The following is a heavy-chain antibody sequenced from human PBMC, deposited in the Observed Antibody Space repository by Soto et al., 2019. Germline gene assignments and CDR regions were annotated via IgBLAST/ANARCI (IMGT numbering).Heavy chain of an antibody. D-gene: IGHD4-4*01. CDR3: AKYRWGATTVTSIN. Sequence: EVQLLESGGELVEPGGSLRLSCVGSGFTFSSYPMNWVRQAPGKGLEWVSAISGTSDMTYYANSVTGRFTISRDNSKNTLYLQVSSLRVEDTAIYYCAKYRWGATTVTSINWGRGTLVTVSS. CDR2: ISGTSDMT. J-gene: IGHJ1*01. V-gene: IGHV3-23*01. CDR1: GFTFSSYP.